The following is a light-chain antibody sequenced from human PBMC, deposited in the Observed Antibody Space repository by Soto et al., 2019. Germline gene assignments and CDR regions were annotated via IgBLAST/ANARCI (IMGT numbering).Light chain of an antibody. Sequence: QSALTQPPSASRSPGQSLTISCTGTSSDVGTHGYVSWYQQHAGKAPKLMIYDVTKRPSGVPDRFSGSKSANTASLTVSGLQAEDEADYYCMCYAGGNNWVFGGGTKMTVL. CDR3: MCYAGGNNWV. J-gene: IGLJ3*02. V-gene: IGLV2-8*02. CDR1: SSDVGTHGY. CDR2: DVT.